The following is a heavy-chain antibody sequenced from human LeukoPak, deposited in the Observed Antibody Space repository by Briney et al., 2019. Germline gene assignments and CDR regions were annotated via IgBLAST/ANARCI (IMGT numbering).Heavy chain of an antibody. CDR3: ARGVPFNWELIFDY. Sequence: PGRSLRLSCAASGFTFTGFSIHWVRQPPGKGLEWVALISYDGSNTYYTDSVEGRFTISRDNSKNTLYLQMSSLRAEDTAVYYCARGVPFNWELIFDYWGQGTLVTVSS. J-gene: IGHJ4*02. D-gene: IGHD1-26*01. CDR1: GFTFTGFS. CDR2: ISYDGSNT. V-gene: IGHV3-30*04.